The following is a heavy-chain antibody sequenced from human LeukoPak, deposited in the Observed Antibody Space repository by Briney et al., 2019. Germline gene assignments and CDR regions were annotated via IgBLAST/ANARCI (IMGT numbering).Heavy chain of an antibody. CDR1: GYTFTAYY. J-gene: IGHJ2*01. V-gene: IGHV1-2*02. D-gene: IGHD7-27*01. CDR3: AIQPWGSGNNWYFDL. Sequence: ASVKVSCKSAGYTFTAYYIHWVRQAPGQGLEWMGWISPNSGGTDYAQKFQGRVTMTRDTSISTAYVELSSLTSDDTAVYYCAIQPWGSGNNWYFDLWGRGTLVTVSS. CDR2: ISPNSGGT.